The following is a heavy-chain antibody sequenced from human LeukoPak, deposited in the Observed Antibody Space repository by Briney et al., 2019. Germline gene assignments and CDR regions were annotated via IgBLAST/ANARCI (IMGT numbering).Heavy chain of an antibody. CDR3: AKGGYYYDSSGYPGH. Sequence: GGSLRLSCAASGFTFSSYGMHWVRQAPGKGLEWVAFIRYDGSNKYYADSVKGRFTISRDNSKNTLYLQMNSLRAEDTAVYYCAKGGYYYDSSGYPGHWGQGTLVTVSS. V-gene: IGHV3-30*02. J-gene: IGHJ4*02. CDR1: GFTFSSYG. CDR2: IRYDGSNK. D-gene: IGHD3-22*01.